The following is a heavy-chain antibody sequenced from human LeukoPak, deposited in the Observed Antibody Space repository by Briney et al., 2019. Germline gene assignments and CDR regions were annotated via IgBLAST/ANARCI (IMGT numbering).Heavy chain of an antibody. CDR1: GGSISSSGYC. Sequence: SETLSLTCTVSGGSISSSGYCWGWIRQPPGKGLEWIGSIDYSGSTNYNPSLKSRVTISVDMSKNQFSLKLSSVTAADTAVYYCVRDRLHYGEYEKTFDHWGQGTLVTVSS. CDR2: IDYSGST. J-gene: IGHJ4*02. D-gene: IGHD4-17*01. V-gene: IGHV4-39*02. CDR3: VRDRLHYGEYEKTFDH.